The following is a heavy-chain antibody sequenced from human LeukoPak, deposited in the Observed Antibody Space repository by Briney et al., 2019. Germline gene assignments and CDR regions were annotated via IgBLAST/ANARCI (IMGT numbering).Heavy chain of an antibody. V-gene: IGHV3-21*01. J-gene: IGHJ6*03. CDR1: GFTFSRHG. D-gene: IGHD2-2*02. CDR2: ISPSGDIK. Sequence: GGSLRLSCVASGFTFSRHGMNWVRQAPGKGLEWVSGISPSGDIKYYVDSVKGRFTISRDNAKNSLYLQMNSLRAEDTAVYYCARTGYCSSTSCYSYYYMDVWGKGTTVTISS. CDR3: ARTGYCSSTSCYSYYYMDV.